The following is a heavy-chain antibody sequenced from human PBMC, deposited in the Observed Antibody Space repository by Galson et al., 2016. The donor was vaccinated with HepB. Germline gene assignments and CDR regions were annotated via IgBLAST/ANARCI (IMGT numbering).Heavy chain of an antibody. J-gene: IGHJ4*02. D-gene: IGHD1-26*01. CDR2: ISESGGNT. CDR3: VKSASGINGRSDH. Sequence: SLRLSCAASGFIFSTYVMSWVRQAPGKGLEWVSSISESGGNTYYADSVNGRFTISRDNSKNTLYLQMSSLRAEDTALYYCVKSASGINGRSDHWGQGTLVTVSS. V-gene: IGHV3-23*01. CDR1: GFIFSTYV.